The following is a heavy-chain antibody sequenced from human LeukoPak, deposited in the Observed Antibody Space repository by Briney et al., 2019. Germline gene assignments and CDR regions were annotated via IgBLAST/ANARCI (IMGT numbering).Heavy chain of an antibody. V-gene: IGHV3-21*01. J-gene: IGHJ6*02. CDR2: ISSGSSYL. D-gene: IGHD1-26*01. CDR3: AREIARIVSDYYYGMDV. Sequence: GGSLRLSCAVSGFIFSAYSMNWVRQAPGKGLEWVSSISSGSSYLYYADSVKGRFTISRDNAKNSLYLQMNSLRAEDTAVYYCAREIARIVSDYYYGMDVWGQGTTVTVSS. CDR1: GFIFSAYS.